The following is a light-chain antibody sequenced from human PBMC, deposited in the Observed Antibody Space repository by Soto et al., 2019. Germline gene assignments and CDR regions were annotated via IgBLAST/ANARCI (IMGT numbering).Light chain of an antibody. Sequence: DTVMTHSQATLSVSPSERATISFRASQRISSNLAWYQQKPGQAPRLLIYGASTRATGIPERFSGSGSGTEFTLTISILQSEDFAVYYCQQYNNWPQAYTFGQGTKVDIK. V-gene: IGKV3-15*01. J-gene: IGKJ2*01. CDR2: GAS. CDR3: QQYNNWPQAYT. CDR1: QRISSN.